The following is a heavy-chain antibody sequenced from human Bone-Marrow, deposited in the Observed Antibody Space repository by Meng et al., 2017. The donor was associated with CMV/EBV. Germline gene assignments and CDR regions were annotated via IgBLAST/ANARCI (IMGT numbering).Heavy chain of an antibody. D-gene: IGHD3-16*01. CDR1: GGSISSYY. Sequence: GSLRLSCTVSGGSISSYYWSWIRQPPGKGLEWIGYIYYSGSTNYNPSLKSRVTMSVDTSKNQFSLKLSSVTAADTAVYYCARGGGRRRDAFDIWGQGTRVTVSS. CDR3: ARGGGRRRDAFDI. J-gene: IGHJ3*02. V-gene: IGHV4-59*01. CDR2: IYYSGST.